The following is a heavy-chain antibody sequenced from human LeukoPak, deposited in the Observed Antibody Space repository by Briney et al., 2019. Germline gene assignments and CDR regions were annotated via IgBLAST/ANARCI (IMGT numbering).Heavy chain of an antibody. Sequence: PGGSLRLSCAASGFTFSSYEMNWVRQAPGKRLEWVSYISSSGSTIYYADSVKGRFTISRDNAKNSLYLQMNSLRAEDTAVYYCARDDFPSSSGVQYYYYYYMDVWGKGTTVTVSS. CDR3: ARDDFPSSSGVQYYYYYYMDV. D-gene: IGHD1-1*01. V-gene: IGHV3-48*03. CDR2: ISSSGSTI. CDR1: GFTFSSYE. J-gene: IGHJ6*03.